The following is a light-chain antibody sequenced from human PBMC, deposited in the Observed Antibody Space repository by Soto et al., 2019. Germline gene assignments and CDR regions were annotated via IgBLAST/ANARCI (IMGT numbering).Light chain of an antibody. V-gene: IGLV3-21*02. Sequence: SYALTQPPSVSVAPGQPARCTCGGDNIGRKAVHWYQQKPGQAPVLIIYDNTDRSSGIPERFSGSNSGNTATLTISRVEAGDEADYYCQVWDSDSDHSAVFGGGTKLTVL. J-gene: IGLJ3*02. CDR1: NIGRKA. CDR3: QVWDSDSDHSAV. CDR2: DNT.